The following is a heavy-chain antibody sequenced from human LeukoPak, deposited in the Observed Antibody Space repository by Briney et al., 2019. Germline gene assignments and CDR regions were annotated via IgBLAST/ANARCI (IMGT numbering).Heavy chain of an antibody. J-gene: IGHJ4*02. CDR2: IIPIFGTA. V-gene: IGHV1-69*13. Sequence: SVKVSCKASGGTFSSYAISWVRQAPGQGLEWMGGIIPIFGTANYAQKFQGRVTITADESTSTAYMELSSLGSEDTAVYYCAREKAVDGANYGSGNYYTYDYWGQGTLVTVSS. CDR1: GGTFSSYA. D-gene: IGHD3-10*01. CDR3: AREKAVDGANYGSGNYYTYDY.